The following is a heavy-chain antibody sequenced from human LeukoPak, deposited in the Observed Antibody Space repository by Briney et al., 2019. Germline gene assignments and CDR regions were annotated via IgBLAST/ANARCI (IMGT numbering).Heavy chain of an antibody. Sequence: PGGSLRLSCAASGFTFSSYSMNWVRQAPGKGLEWVSSISSSSSYIYYADSVKGRFTISRDNAKNSLYLQMNSLRAEDTAVYYCARDPNSGWYRLGPYFDYWGQGTLVPVSS. CDR3: ARDPNSGWYRLGPYFDY. V-gene: IGHV3-21*01. CDR1: GFTFSSYS. J-gene: IGHJ4*02. D-gene: IGHD6-19*01. CDR2: ISSSSSYI.